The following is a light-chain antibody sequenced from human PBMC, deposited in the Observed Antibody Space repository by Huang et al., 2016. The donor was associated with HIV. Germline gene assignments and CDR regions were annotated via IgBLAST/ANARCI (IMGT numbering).Light chain of an antibody. CDR3: QQSYSAPPWT. CDR2: GAS. Sequence: DIQMTQSPSSLSASVGDRVTVTCRASQNISKYLNWYQQKSGKAPRLLIYGASSLQSGVPSRFSGSGSGTDFTLTIISLQPEDFATYYCQQSYSAPPWTFGQGTKVEIK. J-gene: IGKJ1*01. CDR1: QNISKY. V-gene: IGKV1-39*01.